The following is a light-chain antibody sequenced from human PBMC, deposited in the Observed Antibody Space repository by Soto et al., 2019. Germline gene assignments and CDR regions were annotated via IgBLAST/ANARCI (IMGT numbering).Light chain of an antibody. J-gene: IGLJ2*01. CDR1: SSDVGGYNY. Sequence: QSALTQPASVSGSPGQSITISCTATSSDVGGYNYVSWYQQHPGKAPKLMIYEVSNRPSGIPDRFSGSKSGTSATLGITGLQTGDEADYYCGTWDSSLSAGVFGGGTKLTVL. CDR3: GTWDSSLSAGV. CDR2: EVS. V-gene: IGLV2-14*01.